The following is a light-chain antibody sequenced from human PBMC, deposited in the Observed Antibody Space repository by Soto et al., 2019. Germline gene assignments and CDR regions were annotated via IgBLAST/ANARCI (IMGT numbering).Light chain of an antibody. V-gene: IGLV1-40*01. CDR3: QSYASSLSAYYV. CDR2: GNS. Sequence: SVLTQPPSVSGAPGQRVTISCTGSSSNIGAGYDVHWYQQLPGTAPKLLIYGNSNRPSGVPDRFSGSKSGTSASLAITGLQAEDEADYYCQSYASSLSAYYVFGTGTKLTVL. CDR1: SSNIGAGYD. J-gene: IGLJ1*01.